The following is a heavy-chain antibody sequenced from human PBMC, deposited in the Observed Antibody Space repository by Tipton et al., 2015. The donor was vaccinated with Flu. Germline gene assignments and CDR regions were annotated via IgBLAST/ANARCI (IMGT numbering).Heavy chain of an antibody. CDR3: AKGVSSIAARPVGY. V-gene: IGHV3-23*01. CDR2: ISGSGGST. CDR1: GFTFSSHA. J-gene: IGHJ4*02. D-gene: IGHD6-6*01. Sequence: SLRLSCAASGFTFSSHAMSWVRQAPGKGLEWVSAISGSGGSTYYADSVKGRFTISRDNSKNTLYLQMNSLRAEDTAVYYCAKGVSSIAARPVGYWGQGTLVTVSS.